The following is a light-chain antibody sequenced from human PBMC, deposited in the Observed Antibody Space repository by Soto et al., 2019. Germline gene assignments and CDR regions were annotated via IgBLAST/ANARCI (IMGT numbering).Light chain of an antibody. CDR2: AAY. J-gene: IGKJ1*01. CDR3: QQYNSTPRT. CDR1: QSIDTNY. Sequence: IRMTPSSRTLSVSPGDTATRSCRDSQSIDTNYLAWYQQKPGQAPTLLIYAAYRRATGIPDRFSGSGSGTDFTLTISRLQPEDFAVYFCQQYNSTPRTFGQGTKVEFK. V-gene: IGKV3-20*01.